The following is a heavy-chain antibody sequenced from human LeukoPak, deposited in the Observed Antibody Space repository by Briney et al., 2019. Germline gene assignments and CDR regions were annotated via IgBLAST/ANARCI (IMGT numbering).Heavy chain of an antibody. V-gene: IGHV3-48*03. CDR3: ARVYGSGSYSPPDYFDY. Sequence: GGSLRLSCAASGFTFSSYEMNWVRQAPGKGLEWVSYISSSGSTIYYADSVKGRFTISRDNAKNSLYLQMNSLRAEDTAVYYCARVYGSGSYSPPDYFDYWGQGTLVTVSP. D-gene: IGHD3-10*01. CDR2: ISSSGSTI. J-gene: IGHJ4*02. CDR1: GFTFSSYE.